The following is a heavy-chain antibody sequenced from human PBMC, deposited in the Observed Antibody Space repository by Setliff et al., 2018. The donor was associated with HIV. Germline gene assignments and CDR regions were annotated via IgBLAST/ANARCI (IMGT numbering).Heavy chain of an antibody. CDR2: INTSGST. CDR3: ARRNWGWFDT. D-gene: IGHD7-27*01. CDR1: GGPVSNYY. Sequence: LSLTCTVSGGPVSNYYWTWIRQSAGKGLEWIGHINTSGSTNYNPSLKSRVITSVDTSKSQVSLTLKSVTAADTAVYFCARRNWGWFDTWGQGTQVTVSS. V-gene: IGHV4-4*07. J-gene: IGHJ5*02.